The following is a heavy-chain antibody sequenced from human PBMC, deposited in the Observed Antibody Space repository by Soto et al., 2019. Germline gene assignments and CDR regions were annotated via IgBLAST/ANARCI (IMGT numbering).Heavy chain of an antibody. CDR1: GFTFSSYA. J-gene: IGHJ4*02. V-gene: IGHV3-23*01. CDR3: AKETSTRYSSGWYPAYYFDY. CDR2: ISGSGGST. D-gene: IGHD6-19*01. Sequence: EVQLLESGGGLVQPGGSLRLSCAASGFTFSSYAMSWVRQAPGKGLERVSAISGSGGSTYYADSVKGRFTISRDNSKNTLYLQMNSLRAEDTAVYYCAKETSTRYSSGWYPAYYFDYWGQGTLVTVSS.